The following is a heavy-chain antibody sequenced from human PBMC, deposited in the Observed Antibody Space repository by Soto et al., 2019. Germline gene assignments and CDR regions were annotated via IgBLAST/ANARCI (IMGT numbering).Heavy chain of an antibody. CDR1: GGSVSGYY. Sequence: SETLSLTCAVYGGSVSGYYCRWIRQPPGKGLEWIGYINYTGSTNYNPSLKSRATISADTSKNLFSLRLSSVTAADTAIYYCARDPDWKNKYYMDVWGKGTTVTSP. V-gene: IGHV4-59*02. J-gene: IGHJ6*03. D-gene: IGHD1-1*01. CDR2: INYTGST. CDR3: ARDPDWKNKYYMDV.